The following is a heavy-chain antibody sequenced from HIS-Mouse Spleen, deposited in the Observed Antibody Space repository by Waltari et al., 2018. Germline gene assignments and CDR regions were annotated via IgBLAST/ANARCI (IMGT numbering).Heavy chain of an antibody. CDR3: AREIPYSSSWYDWYFEL. CDR1: GGSISSSSYY. V-gene: IGHV4-39*07. J-gene: IGHJ2*01. CDR2: INYSGST. Sequence: QLQLQESAPGLVKPSETLSLTCTVSGGSISSSSYYWGWIRQPPGKGLEWIGSINYSGSTYVYPSLKSDVTITVDTAKNQFSLKPGSVTAADTAVEYCAREIPYSSSWYDWYFELWGRGTLVTVSS. D-gene: IGHD6-13*01.